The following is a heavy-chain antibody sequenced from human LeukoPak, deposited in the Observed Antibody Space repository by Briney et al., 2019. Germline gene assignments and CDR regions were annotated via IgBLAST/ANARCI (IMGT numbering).Heavy chain of an antibody. CDR1: KFTFSNYG. CDR2: VSSDGGTK. D-gene: IGHD3-16*01. J-gene: IGHJ4*02. CDR3: AKVEAGGSFDY. Sequence: GGSLRLSCTASKFTFSNYGMQWVRQAPGKGLEWVAVVSSDGGTKYYADSVKGRFTISRDNSRNTMYLQMNSLRAEDTAVYYCAKVEAGGSFDYWGQGTLVTVSS. V-gene: IGHV3-30*18.